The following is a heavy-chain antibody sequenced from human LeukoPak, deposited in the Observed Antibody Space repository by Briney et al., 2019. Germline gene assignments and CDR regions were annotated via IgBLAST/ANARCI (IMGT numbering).Heavy chain of an antibody. D-gene: IGHD3-22*01. CDR2: IKTKTDGATT. CDR3: TTATELIVVTLPDY. CDR1: GFTFSNVW. V-gene: IGHV3-15*01. Sequence: PGGSLTLSCAASGFTFSNVWMTWVRQAPGRGMEWVGRIKTKTDGATTDYAAPVKGRFTILRDDSANMLYLQMTSLRTEDTALYYCTTATELIVVTLPDYWGQGTLVTVSS. J-gene: IGHJ4*02.